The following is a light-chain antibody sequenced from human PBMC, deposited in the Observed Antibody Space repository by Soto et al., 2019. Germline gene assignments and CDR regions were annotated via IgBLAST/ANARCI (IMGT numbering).Light chain of an antibody. V-gene: IGLV2-8*01. CDR1: SSDVGGYNY. CDR2: EVT. CDR3: CSTTRSPYYV. J-gene: IGLJ1*01. Sequence: QSALTQPPSASGSPGQSVTISCTGTSSDVGGYNYVSWYQQHPGKAPKLLIYEVTKRPSGVPDRFSGSKSGNTASLTVSGLQADDEAEHYCCSTTRSPYYVFGTGTKVTDL.